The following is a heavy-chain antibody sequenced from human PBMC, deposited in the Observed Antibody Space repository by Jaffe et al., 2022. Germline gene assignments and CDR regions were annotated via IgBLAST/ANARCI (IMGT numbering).Heavy chain of an antibody. CDR1: GFTFSTYW. J-gene: IGHJ4*02. CDR2: MKYDGSEK. V-gene: IGHV3-7*05. Sequence: EVQLVQSGGGLVQPGGSLRLSCAASGFTFSTYWMSWARQAPGKGLEWVANMKYDGSEKNYVDSVKGRFTISRDNAKNSLYLQMNNLRVDDTATYYCAKGGHLDDWGQGTLVTVPS. CDR3: AKGGHLDD.